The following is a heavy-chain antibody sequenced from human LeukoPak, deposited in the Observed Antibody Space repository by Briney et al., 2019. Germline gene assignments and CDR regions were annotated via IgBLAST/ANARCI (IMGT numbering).Heavy chain of an antibody. CDR2: ISGSGGST. J-gene: IGHJ4*02. CDR1: GFTFSSYA. D-gene: IGHD6-6*01. CDR3: ARLINTSSSRFSDY. Sequence: TGGSLRLSCAASGFTFSSYAMSWVRQAPGRGLEWVSAISGSGGSTYYADSVKGRFTISRDTSRNTLYLQMHSLRAEDTAVYYCARLINTSSSRFSDYWRQGTLVTVSS. V-gene: IGHV3-23*01.